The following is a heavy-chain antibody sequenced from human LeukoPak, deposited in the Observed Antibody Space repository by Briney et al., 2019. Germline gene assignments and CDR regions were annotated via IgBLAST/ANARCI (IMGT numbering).Heavy chain of an antibody. CDR2: IYPGDSDT. D-gene: IGHD2-2*02. Sequence: GESLKISCKGSGYSFTSYWIGWVRQMPGKGLEWMGIIYPGDSDTRYSPSFQGQVTISADKSISTAYLQWSSLKASDTAMYYCARQRGGYCSSTSCYSDYWGQGTPVTVSS. J-gene: IGHJ4*02. CDR1: GYSFTSYW. CDR3: ARQRGGYCSSTSCYSDY. V-gene: IGHV5-51*01.